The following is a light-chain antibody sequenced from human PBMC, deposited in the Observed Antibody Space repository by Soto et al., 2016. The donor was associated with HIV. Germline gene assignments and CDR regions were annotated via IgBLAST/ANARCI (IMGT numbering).Light chain of an antibody. Sequence: DIQMTQSPSSLSASVGDTVTITCRASQGISSYLAWYQQKPGKAPKVLIYTASAWQSGVPSRFSGSGSGTDFNLTISSLQSEDFATYYCQQYYTYPLTFGGGTKVEIK. J-gene: IGKJ4*01. CDR1: QGISSY. CDR3: QQYYTYPLT. CDR2: TAS. V-gene: IGKV1-16*01.